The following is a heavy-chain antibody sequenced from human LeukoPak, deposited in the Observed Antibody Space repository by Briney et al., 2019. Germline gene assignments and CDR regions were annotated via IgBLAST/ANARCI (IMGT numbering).Heavy chain of an antibody. J-gene: IGHJ4*02. CDR2: IYYSGST. CDR3: AGGDIAAAGTFDY. V-gene: IGHV4-59*01. D-gene: IGHD6-13*01. Sequence: SETLSLTCTVSGGAISSYYWSWIRQPPGKGLEWIGYIYYSGSTNYNPSLKSRVTISVDTSKNQFSLKLSSVTAADTAVYYCAGGDIAAAGTFDYWGQGTLVTVSS. CDR1: GGAISSYY.